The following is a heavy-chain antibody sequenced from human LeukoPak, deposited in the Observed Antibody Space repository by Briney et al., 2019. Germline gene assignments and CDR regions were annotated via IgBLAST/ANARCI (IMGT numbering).Heavy chain of an antibody. V-gene: IGHV1-8*01. CDR2: MNPNSGNT. J-gene: IGHJ4*02. Sequence: GASVKVSCKASRYTFTSYDINWVRQATGQGLEWMGRMNPNSGNTGYAQKFQGRVTMTKNTSISTAYMELSSLRSEDTAIYYCARAYCSGGSCYPPGEYWGQGTQVTVSS. CDR1: RYTFTSYD. CDR3: ARAYCSGGSCYPPGEY. D-gene: IGHD2-15*01.